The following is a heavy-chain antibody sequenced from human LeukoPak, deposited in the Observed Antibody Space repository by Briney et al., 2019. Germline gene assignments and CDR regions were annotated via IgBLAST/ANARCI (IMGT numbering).Heavy chain of an antibody. V-gene: IGHV3-23*01. CDR3: ATKLAAAGPWVAV. CDR2: IRGSGGST. CDR1: GCTCSSYG. D-gene: IGHD6-13*01. Sequence: HPGGLLIFCCAAAGCTCSSYGRSLVRKAPGKVLXXXSAIRGSGGSTYYADSLKGRFTISSDNYKNTLYLQMNNLRAEDMAVYYRATKLAAAGPWVAVWGQGTTVSVSS. J-gene: IGHJ6*02.